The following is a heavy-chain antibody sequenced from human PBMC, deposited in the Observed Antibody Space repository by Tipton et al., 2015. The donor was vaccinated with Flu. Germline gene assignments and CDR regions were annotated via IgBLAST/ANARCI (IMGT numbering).Heavy chain of an antibody. D-gene: IGHD4-11*01. CDR2: ITPDDGHT. CDR1: GYTFTKYG. V-gene: IGHV1-18*01. Sequence: QSGAEVKEPGASVTVSCKASGYTFTKYGISWVRQAPGQGLEWMGWITPDDGHTNSAQKFRGRVTMTSDTSTSTAYLEMRSLKSDDTAVYYCARGGPGTTGFDGGPGTLVTVSA. J-gene: IGHJ4*02. CDR3: ARGGPGTTGFD.